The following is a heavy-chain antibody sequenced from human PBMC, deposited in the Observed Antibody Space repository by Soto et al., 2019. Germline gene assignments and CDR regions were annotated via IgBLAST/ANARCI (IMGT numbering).Heavy chain of an antibody. Sequence: QVQLVESGGGVVQPGRSLRLSCAASGFSFRTYGMHWVRQAPGTGLEWVAVIWYDGSKDYYADSVKGRFTISRDNSKNPLYLQMNSLTAADTAVYYWAREQGGCYCSGVICYPKGVGCWGQGTLGTVSS. CDR1: GFSFRTYG. J-gene: IGHJ4*02. D-gene: IGHD2-15*01. CDR3: AREQGGCYCSGVICYPKGVGC. CDR2: IWYDGSKD. V-gene: IGHV3-33*01.